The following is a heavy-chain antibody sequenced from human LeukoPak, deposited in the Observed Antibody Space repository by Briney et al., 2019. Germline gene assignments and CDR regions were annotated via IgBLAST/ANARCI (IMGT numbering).Heavy chain of an antibody. CDR3: ARGGVAVAGHFFDH. V-gene: IGHV3-48*03. Sequence: GGSLRLSCAASGFTFSSCEMNWVRQAPGKGLEWVSYISGSGNTKYYADSVKGRFTISRDNAKNSLYLQMNSLRAEDTAVYYCARGGVAVAGHFFDHWGQGTLVTVSS. J-gene: IGHJ4*02. D-gene: IGHD6-19*01. CDR2: ISGSGNTK. CDR1: GFTFSSCE.